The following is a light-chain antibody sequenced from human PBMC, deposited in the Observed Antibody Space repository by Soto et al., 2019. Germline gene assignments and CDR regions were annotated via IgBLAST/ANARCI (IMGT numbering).Light chain of an antibody. CDR2: AAS. CDR3: QQSFASLRT. Sequence: DIQMTQSPSFLSASVGDRVTITCRASQSIRTYLNWFQQRPGKAPKLLIYAASTLQGGVPSRFSGSRSGTDFTLTISSLQSEDFATYYCQQSFASLRTFGQGTTVEI. J-gene: IGKJ1*01. V-gene: IGKV1-39*01. CDR1: QSIRTY.